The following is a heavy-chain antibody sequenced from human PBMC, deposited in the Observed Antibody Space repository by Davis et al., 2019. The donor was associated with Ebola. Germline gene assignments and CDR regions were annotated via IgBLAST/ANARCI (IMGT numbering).Heavy chain of an antibody. Sequence: PGGSLRLSCAASGFIFSTYSVNWVRQPPGKGLEWVASISRDSYYIYYANSMKGRFTISRDNAKNSLYLQMKSLRAEDTAVYCCARDGGSGWPGDAFDIWGQGTMVTVSS. CDR3: ARDGGSGWPGDAFDI. D-gene: IGHD6-19*01. J-gene: IGHJ3*02. V-gene: IGHV3-21*01. CDR2: ISRDSYYI. CDR1: GFIFSTYS.